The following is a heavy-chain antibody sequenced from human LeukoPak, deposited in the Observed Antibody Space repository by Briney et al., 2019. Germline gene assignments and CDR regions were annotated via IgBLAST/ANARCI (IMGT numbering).Heavy chain of an antibody. Sequence: GGSLRLSCAASGFTFSSYNMNWVRQAPGKGLEWVSFIGSRSSTIYYADSVKGRFTISRDNAKNSLYLQMNSLRDEDTAVYYCARNFDSWGQGTLVTVSS. CDR1: GFTFSSYN. V-gene: IGHV3-48*02. CDR2: IGSRSSTI. J-gene: IGHJ4*02. CDR3: ARNFDS.